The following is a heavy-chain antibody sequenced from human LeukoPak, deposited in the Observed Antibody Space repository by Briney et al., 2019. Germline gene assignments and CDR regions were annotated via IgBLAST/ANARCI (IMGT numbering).Heavy chain of an antibody. J-gene: IGHJ4*02. V-gene: IGHV3-11*01. Sequence: GGSLRLSCAASGFTFSDYAMGWIRQAPGKGLEWVSYISGIGAAVYYIPSVRGRFTSSRDNAKNSLHLQMNSLRVEDTAVYYCARVYDSGSYYGSGYFDYWGQGTLVTVSS. CDR3: ARVYDSGSYYGSGYFDY. CDR2: ISGIGAAV. D-gene: IGHD1-26*01. CDR1: GFTFSDYA.